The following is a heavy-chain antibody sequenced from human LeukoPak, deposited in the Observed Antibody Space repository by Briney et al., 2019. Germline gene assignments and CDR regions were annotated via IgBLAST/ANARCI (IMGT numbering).Heavy chain of an antibody. V-gene: IGHV3-NL1*01. CDR3: AKDGGPSSFDY. CDR2: IYSGGST. J-gene: IGHJ4*02. CDR1: GFNFNFSRYA. D-gene: IGHD3-3*01. Sequence: GGSLRLSCSASGFNFNFSRYAMHWVRQAPGKGLEWVSVIYSGGSTDYADSVKGRFTISRDNSKNILYLQMNSLRSEDTAVYYCAKDGGPSSFDYWGQGTLVTVSS.